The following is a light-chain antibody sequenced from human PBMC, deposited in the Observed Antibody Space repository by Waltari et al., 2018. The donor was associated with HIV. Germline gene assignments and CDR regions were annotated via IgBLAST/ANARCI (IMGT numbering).Light chain of an antibody. CDR1: SSDVGTYNY. J-gene: IGLJ1*01. CDR2: DVS. V-gene: IGLV2-11*01. CDR3: CSYAGSSFYV. Sequence: QSALTQPRSVSGSPGPSVTISCTGTSSDVGTYNYVSWYQQHPGKAPKLILYDVSKQPSGVPDRFSGSKSGNTASLTISGLRVEDEVDYYCCSYAGSSFYVFGTGTQVTVL.